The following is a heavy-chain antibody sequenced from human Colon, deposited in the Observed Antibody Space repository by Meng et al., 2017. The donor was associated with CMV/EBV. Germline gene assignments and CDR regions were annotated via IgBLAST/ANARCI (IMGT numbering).Heavy chain of an antibody. CDR1: GFALSPYY. CDR2: ITSSSSFI. V-gene: IGHV3-21*01. CDR3: ARGLGTPT. J-gene: IGHJ5*02. Sequence: GESLKISCAASGFALSPYYMNWVRQAPGKGLEWVASITSSSSFIYYADSVKGRFTISRDNAKSSLYLQMNDLQVDDTAVYYCARGLGTPTWGQGTLVTVSS. D-gene: IGHD1-14*01.